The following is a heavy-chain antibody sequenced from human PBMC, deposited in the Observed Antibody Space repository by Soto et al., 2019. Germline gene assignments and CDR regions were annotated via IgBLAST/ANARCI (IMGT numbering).Heavy chain of an antibody. CDR1: GGSISSGDYY. Sequence: PSETLSLTCTVSGGSISSGDYYWSWIRKPPGKRLERIGYIYYSGSTYYNPSLKSRVTISVDTSKNQFSLKLSSFTAAETVGDYCASCSLGRGVTIDVWWQGTAVSVS. V-gene: IGHV4-30-4*01. CDR3: ASCSLGRGVTIDV. J-gene: IGHJ6*01. D-gene: IGHD3-10*01. CDR2: IYYSGST.